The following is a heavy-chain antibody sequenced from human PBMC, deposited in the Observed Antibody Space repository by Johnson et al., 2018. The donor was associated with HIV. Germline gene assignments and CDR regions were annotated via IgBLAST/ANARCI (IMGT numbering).Heavy chain of an antibody. D-gene: IGHD3-22*01. CDR3: AGSGSSGYPDAFDI. J-gene: IGHJ3*02. Sequence: VQLVESGGDLVQPGGSLRLSCVGSGFTFSTNWMHWVRQAPGKGLAWVSRMNSYGSSTSYADSVKGRFTISRDNSKNTLYLQMNSLRAEDTAVYYCAGSGSSGYPDAFDIWGQGTMVTVSS. CDR2: MNSYGSST. V-gene: IGHV3-74*01. CDR1: GFTFSTNW.